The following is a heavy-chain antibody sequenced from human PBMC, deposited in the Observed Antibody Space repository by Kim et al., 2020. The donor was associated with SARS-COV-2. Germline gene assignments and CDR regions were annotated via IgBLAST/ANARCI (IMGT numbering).Heavy chain of an antibody. CDR2: IYYSGNT. J-gene: IGHJ4*02. Sequence: SETLSLTCVVSGGSISNYYWSWIRQPSKKGLEWIGHIYYSGNTDYNPSLRSRVTISVDTSRNQFSLRLNSVTAADTALYYCVRAVAERSDYFDSWGQGTLVTVSS. V-gene: IGHV4-59*01. CDR3: VRAVAERSDYFDS. D-gene: IGHD6-19*01. CDR1: GGSISNYY.